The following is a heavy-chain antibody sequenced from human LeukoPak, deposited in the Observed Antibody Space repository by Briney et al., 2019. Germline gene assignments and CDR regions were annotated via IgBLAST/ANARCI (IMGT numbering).Heavy chain of an antibody. CDR1: GFTFSSYA. CDR3: ARGEDSSGYYYFLGNPE. J-gene: IGHJ4*02. Sequence: GGSLRLSCAASGFTFSSYAMSWVRQAPGKGLEWVSAISGSGGSTYYADSVKGRFTISRDNSKNTLYLQMNSLRAEDTAVYYCARGEDSSGYYYFLGNPEWGQGTLVTVSS. V-gene: IGHV3-23*01. D-gene: IGHD3-22*01. CDR2: ISGSGGST.